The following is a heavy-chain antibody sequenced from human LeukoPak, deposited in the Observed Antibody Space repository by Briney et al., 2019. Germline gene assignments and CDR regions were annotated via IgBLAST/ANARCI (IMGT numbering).Heavy chain of an antibody. CDR2: IGTAGDT. J-gene: IGHJ6*02. CDR1: GFTFSRYD. Sequence: GGSLGLFCAASGFTFSRYDMHWVRQATGKGLEWVSAIGTAGDTYYPGSVKGRFTISIENAKNSLYLQMNSLRAGDTAVCYCTRGGITFGGVIVLGMDVWGQGTTVTISS. D-gene: IGHD3-16*02. CDR3: TRGGITFGGVIVLGMDV. V-gene: IGHV3-13*01.